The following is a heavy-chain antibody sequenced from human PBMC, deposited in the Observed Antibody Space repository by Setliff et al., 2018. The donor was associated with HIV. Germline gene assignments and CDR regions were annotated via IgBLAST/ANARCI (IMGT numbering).Heavy chain of an antibody. V-gene: IGHV4-4*07. CDR1: GGSISSYY. D-gene: IGHD3-10*01. CDR3: AREWYYGSGSYWASYYYYYYYMDV. Sequence: LSLTCTVSGGSISSYYWSWIRQPAGKGLEWIGRIYTSGSTKYNPSLKSRVTMSVDTSKNQFSLKLSSVTAADTAVYYCAREWYYGSGSYWASYYYYYYYMDVWGKGTTVTVSS. J-gene: IGHJ6*03. CDR2: IYTSGST.